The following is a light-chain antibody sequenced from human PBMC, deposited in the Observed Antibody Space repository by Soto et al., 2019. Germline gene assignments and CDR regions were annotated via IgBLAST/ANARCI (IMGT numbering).Light chain of an antibody. Sequence: DIQMTQSPSSLSASVGDRVTVTCQASKDIRKYLSWYQQKTGRAPKLLIYRASNLETGVPSRFRGSGYGTDFTFTISSPQPEDIATYYCQHYDHLPPFTFGPGTKVAIK. CDR2: RAS. J-gene: IGKJ3*01. CDR1: KDIRKY. V-gene: IGKV1-33*01. CDR3: QHYDHLPPFT.